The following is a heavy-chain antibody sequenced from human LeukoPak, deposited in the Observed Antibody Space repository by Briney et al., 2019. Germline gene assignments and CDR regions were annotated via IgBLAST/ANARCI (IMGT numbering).Heavy chain of an antibody. CDR3: AKGWQQLVGDY. CDR2: ISGSGGST. CDR1: GFTFSNYA. J-gene: IGHJ4*02. V-gene: IGHV3-23*01. D-gene: IGHD6-13*01. Sequence: GGSLRLSCAAAGFTFSNYAMTWVRQAPGRGLEWVSSISGSGGSTYYADSVKGRFTISRDNSKNTLYLQMYSLRAEDTAVYYCAKGWQQLVGDYWGQGTLVTVSS.